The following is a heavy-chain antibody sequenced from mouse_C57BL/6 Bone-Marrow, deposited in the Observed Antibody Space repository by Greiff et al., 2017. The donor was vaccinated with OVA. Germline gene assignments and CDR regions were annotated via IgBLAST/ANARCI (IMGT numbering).Heavy chain of an antibody. CDR1: GFTFSSYG. CDR3: ARHRLPFDY. J-gene: IGHJ2*01. Sequence: EVQVVESGGDLVKPGGSLKLSCAASGFTFSSYGMSWVRQTPDKRLEWVATISSGGSYTYYPDSVKGRFTISRDNTKNTLYLQMSSLKSEDTAMYYCARHRLPFDYWGQGTTLTVSS. CDR2: ISSGGSYT. V-gene: IGHV5-6*01. D-gene: IGHD2-10*01.